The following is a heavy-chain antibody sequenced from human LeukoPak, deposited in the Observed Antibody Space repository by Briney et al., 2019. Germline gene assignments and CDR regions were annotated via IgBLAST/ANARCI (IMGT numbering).Heavy chain of an antibody. V-gene: IGHV3-48*03. CDR3: ARDPEYGDYLDY. D-gene: IGHD4-17*01. Sequence: GGSLRLSCAASGFTFSSYEMNWVRQAPGKGLEWVSCISSSGSTIYYADSVKGRFTISRDNARNSLYLQMNSLRAEDTAVYYCARDPEYGDYLDYWGQGTLVTVPS. CDR2: ISSSGSTI. J-gene: IGHJ4*02. CDR1: GFTFSSYE.